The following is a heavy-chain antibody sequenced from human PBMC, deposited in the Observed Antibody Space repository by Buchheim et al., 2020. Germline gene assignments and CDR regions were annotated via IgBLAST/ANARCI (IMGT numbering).Heavy chain of an antibody. CDR3: ARGRRPVYCSGGSCPYHDAFDI. J-gene: IGHJ3*02. D-gene: IGHD2-15*01. CDR2: IIPIFGTA. CDR1: GYTFTGYY. V-gene: IGHV1-69*06. Sequence: QVQLVQSGAEVKKPGASVKVSCKASGYTFTGYYMHWVRQAPGQGLEWMGGIIPIFGTANYAQKFQGRVTITADKSTSTAYMELSSLRSEDTAVYYCARGRRPVYCSGGSCPYHDAFDIWGQGT.